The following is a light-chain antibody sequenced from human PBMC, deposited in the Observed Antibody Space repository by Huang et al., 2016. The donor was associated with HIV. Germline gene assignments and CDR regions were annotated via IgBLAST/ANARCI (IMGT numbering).Light chain of an antibody. J-gene: IGKJ4*01. CDR2: AAS. CDR1: QGISSY. Sequence: IQLTQSPSSLSASVGDRVTITCRASQGISSYLAWYQQTPGKAPKLLIYAASTLQSGVLSRFSGSGSGTDFTLTINSLQPEDFATYDCQQVNSYPLTFGGGTKVEIK. CDR3: QQVNSYPLT. V-gene: IGKV1-9*01.